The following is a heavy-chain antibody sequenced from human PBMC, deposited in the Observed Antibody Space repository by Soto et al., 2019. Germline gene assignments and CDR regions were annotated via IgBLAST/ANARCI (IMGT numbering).Heavy chain of an antibody. Sequence: QITLKESGPTLVKPTQTLTLTCTFSGFSLSTSGVGVGWIRPPQGKALECLALVYWDDDKRYSPCLKSRLTITKDPSKNQVVLTLTNMDPVDTATYYCAQTLRAYYYNLDVWVKGTTVTVSS. CDR2: VYWDDDK. CDR1: GFSLSTSGVG. D-gene: IGHD4-17*01. V-gene: IGHV2-5*02. J-gene: IGHJ6*03. CDR3: AQTLRAYYYNLDV.